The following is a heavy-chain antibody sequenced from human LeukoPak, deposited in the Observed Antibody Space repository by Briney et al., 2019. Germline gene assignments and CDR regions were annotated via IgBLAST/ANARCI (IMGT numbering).Heavy chain of an antibody. CDR3: ARDGAVAGLDAFDI. Sequence: SVKVSCKASGGTFSSYAISWVRQAPGQGLEWMGGIIPIFGTANYAQKFQGRVTITADESTSTAYMELSSLRSEDTAVYYCARDGAVAGLDAFDIWGQGTMVTVSS. CDR2: IIPIFGTA. D-gene: IGHD6-19*01. V-gene: IGHV1-69*13. J-gene: IGHJ3*02. CDR1: GGTFSSYA.